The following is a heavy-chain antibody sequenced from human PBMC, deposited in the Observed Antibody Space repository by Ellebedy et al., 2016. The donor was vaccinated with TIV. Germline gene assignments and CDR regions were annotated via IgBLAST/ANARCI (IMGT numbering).Heavy chain of an antibody. V-gene: IGHV3-7*01. J-gene: IGHJ4*02. D-gene: IGHD2-8*01. Sequence: GESLKISCAASGFTFSSYWMSWVRQAPGKGLEWVANIKQDGSEKYYVASVKGRFTISRDNAKNSLYLQMNSLRAEDTAVYYCARGYASPNYWGQGTLVPFSS. CDR3: ARGYASPNY. CDR2: IKQDGSEK. CDR1: GFTFSSYW.